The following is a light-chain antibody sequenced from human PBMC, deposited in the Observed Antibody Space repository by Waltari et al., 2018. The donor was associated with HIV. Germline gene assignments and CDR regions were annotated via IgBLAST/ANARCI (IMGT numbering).Light chain of an antibody. J-gene: IGKJ2*01. V-gene: IGKV3-20*01. CDR1: QSVSSNY. CDR2: GAS. Sequence: EIVLTQSPGTLSLSPGERATLSCRASQSVSSNYLAWYQQKPGQAPRLLIYGASKRATGIPDRFSGSGYGTDFTLTISRLEPEDFAVYYCQQYGSSPPYTFGQGTKLEIK. CDR3: QQYGSSPPYT.